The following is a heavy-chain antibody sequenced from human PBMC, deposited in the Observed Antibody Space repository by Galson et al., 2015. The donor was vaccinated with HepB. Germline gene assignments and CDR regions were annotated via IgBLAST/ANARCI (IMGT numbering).Heavy chain of an antibody. CDR2: IPGSGDVT. Sequence: SLRLSCAASGFSFSTYAVSWVRQAPGKGLEWLSGIPGSGDVTYYADSVKGRFTISRDNSKSTLYLQMNSLRADDTAVYFCLGDTGLVEFDYWGQGTLVTVSS. J-gene: IGHJ4*02. CDR3: LGDTGLVEFDY. CDR1: GFSFSTYA. D-gene: IGHD2-15*01. V-gene: IGHV3-23*01.